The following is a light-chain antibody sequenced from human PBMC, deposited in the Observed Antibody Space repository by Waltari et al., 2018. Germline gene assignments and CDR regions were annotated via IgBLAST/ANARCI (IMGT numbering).Light chain of an antibody. CDR2: DVS. V-gene: IGLV2-14*03. Sequence: QSALTQPAAASGSPGQSITIPCTGTSSDVAGYDYVSWYQQHPVNAPNLMIYDVSNRPSVVSNRFSGSKSGNTASLTISGLQAEDEADYHCSSYTSSSTLVFGGGTKLTVL. CDR1: SSDVAGYDY. J-gene: IGLJ3*02. CDR3: SSYTSSSTLV.